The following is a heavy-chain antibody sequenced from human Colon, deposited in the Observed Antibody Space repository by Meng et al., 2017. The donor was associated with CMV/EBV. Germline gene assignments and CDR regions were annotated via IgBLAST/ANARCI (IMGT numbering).Heavy chain of an antibody. CDR3: AGLNGGSSGDWFDP. V-gene: IGHV1-18*04. Sequence: ASVKVSCKASGFPFTSYSFTWVRQAPGQGLEWLGWISAYNGNTNYAQIVQGRVTMTTDPSTTTAYMELTNLRSDDTAVYYCAGLNGGSSGDWFDPWGQGTLVTVSS. J-gene: IGHJ5*02. CDR2: ISAYNGNT. CDR1: GFPFTSYS. D-gene: IGHD4-23*01.